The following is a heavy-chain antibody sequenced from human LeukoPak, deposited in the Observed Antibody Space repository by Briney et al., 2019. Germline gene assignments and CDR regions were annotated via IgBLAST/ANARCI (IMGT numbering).Heavy chain of an antibody. V-gene: IGHV3-7*01. CDR1: GFTFSDYY. CDR3: ARDDASSSFTY. CDR2: IKPDGSQR. J-gene: IGHJ4*02. D-gene: IGHD3-16*01. Sequence: GGSLRLSCAASGFTFSDYYMSWIRQAPGMGLEWVASIKPDGSQRDYVDSVKGRFTISRDNAQNSLYLQMNSLRVGDTAVYYCARDDASSSFTYWGQGALVTVSS.